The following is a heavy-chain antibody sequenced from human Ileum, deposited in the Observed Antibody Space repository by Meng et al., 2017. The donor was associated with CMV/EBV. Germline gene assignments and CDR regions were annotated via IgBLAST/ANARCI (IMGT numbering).Heavy chain of an antibody. J-gene: IGHJ6*02. Sequence: GGSLRLSCAASGFTVSSNYMSWFRQAPGKGLEWVSVIYSGGSTYYADSVKGRFTISRDNSKNTQYLQMNSLSAEDTAVYYCARDSRMVRGVIINYYYYGMDVWGQGTTVTVSS. CDR2: IYSGGST. D-gene: IGHD3-10*01. CDR1: GFTVSSNY. V-gene: IGHV3-66*02. CDR3: ARDSRMVRGVIINYYYYGMDV.